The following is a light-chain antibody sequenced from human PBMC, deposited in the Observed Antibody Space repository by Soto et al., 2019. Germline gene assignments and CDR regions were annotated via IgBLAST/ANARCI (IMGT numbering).Light chain of an antibody. J-gene: IGLJ1*01. CDR2: DVS. V-gene: IGLV2-14*01. CDR1: SSGVGGYNY. CDR3: SSYTSSSTLEV. Sequence: VQTHTAPVSGSPGQSITTSCTGTSSGVGGYNYVSWYQQHPGKAPKLMIYDVSNRPSGVSNRFSGSKSGNTASLTISGLQAEHEADYYCSSYTSSSTLEVFGTGTKGTVL.